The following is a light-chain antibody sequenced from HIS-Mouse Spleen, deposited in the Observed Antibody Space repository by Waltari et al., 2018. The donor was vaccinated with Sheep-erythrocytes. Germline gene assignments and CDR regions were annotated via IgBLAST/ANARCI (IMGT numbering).Light chain of an antibody. CDR2: DVS. J-gene: IGLJ3*02. CDR3: CSYAGSSTSWV. V-gene: IGLV2-11*01. CDR1: SSDVGGYNY. Sequence: QSALTQPRSVSGSPGQSVTISCTGTSSDVGGYNYVPWYQQHPGKAPKLMIYDVSKRPSGVPDRFAGSKSGNTASLTISGLQAEDEADYYCCSYAGSSTSWVFGGGTKLTVL.